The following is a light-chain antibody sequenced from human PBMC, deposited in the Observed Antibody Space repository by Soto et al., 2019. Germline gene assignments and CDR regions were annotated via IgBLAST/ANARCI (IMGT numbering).Light chain of an antibody. V-gene: IGKV1-39*01. CDR2: LTS. CDR1: QSITNY. Sequence: DIQMTQSPSSLSASVGDRVTITCRASQSITNYLNWYQQKPGKAPKLLIYLTSRLQSGVPSRFSGGGSGTDFTLTISSLQPEDFATYYCQHYNSYSEAFGQGTKVELK. J-gene: IGKJ1*01. CDR3: QHYNSYSEA.